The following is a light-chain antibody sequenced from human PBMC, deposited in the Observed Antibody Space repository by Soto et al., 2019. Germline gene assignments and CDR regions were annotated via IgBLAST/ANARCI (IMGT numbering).Light chain of an antibody. Sequence: QSVLTQPASVSGSPGQSISISCTGTSNDVGTYNYVSWYQHQPGKAPRLIIYEVSNRPSGVSHRFSGSKSGHMASLSISGLQAEDEADYFCSSYTSSATTVFGTGTKVTVL. V-gene: IGLV2-14*01. J-gene: IGLJ1*01. CDR2: EVS. CDR1: SNDVGTYNY. CDR3: SSYTSSATTV.